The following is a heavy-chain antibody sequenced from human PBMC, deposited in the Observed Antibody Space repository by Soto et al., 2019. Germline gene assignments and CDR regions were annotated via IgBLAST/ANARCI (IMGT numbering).Heavy chain of an antibody. CDR3: ARHDCATYNFRY. CDR2: ISTTGGST. D-gene: IGHD1-1*01. V-gene: IGHV3-23*01. J-gene: IGHJ4*02. Sequence: DVQLLESGGSLVQPGGSLRLSCAASGFTFNAYSLSWVRQAPGKGLEWVSAISTTGGSTYYADSVKGRFTISRDNSQNTVYLQMNSLRAEDTAVYYCARHDCATYNFRYWGQGTLVTVSS. CDR1: GFTFNAYS.